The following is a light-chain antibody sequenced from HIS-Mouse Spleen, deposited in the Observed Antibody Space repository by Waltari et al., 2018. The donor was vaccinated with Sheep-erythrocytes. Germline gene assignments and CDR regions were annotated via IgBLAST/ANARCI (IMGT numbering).Light chain of an antibody. V-gene: IGLV2-11*01. CDR2: DVS. CDR3: CSYAGSYNHV. Sequence: QSALTHPRSVSGSPGQSVTISCTGTSSDGGGYNYVSWYQQYPGKAPKLMLYDVSKRPSGVPDRFSGSKSGNTASLTISGLQAEDEADYYCCSYAGSYNHVFATGTKVTVL. J-gene: IGLJ1*01. CDR1: SSDGGGYNY.